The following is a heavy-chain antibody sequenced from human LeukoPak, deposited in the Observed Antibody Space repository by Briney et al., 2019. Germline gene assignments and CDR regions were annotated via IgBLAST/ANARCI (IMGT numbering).Heavy chain of an antibody. CDR3: ARVLDYYGSGSRDFDY. J-gene: IGHJ4*02. Sequence: SETLSLTCTVSGYSISSGYYWGWIRQPPGKGLEWIGSMYHSGSTFYNPSLKSRVTMSADTSKNQFSLKLSSVTAADTAVYYCARVLDYYGSGSRDFDYWGQGTLVTVSS. D-gene: IGHD3-10*01. CDR1: GYSISSGYY. V-gene: IGHV4-38-2*02. CDR2: MYHSGST.